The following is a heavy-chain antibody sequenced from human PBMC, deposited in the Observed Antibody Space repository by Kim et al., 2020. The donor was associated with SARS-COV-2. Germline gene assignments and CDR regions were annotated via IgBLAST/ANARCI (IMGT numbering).Heavy chain of an antibody. J-gene: IGHJ3*02. D-gene: IGHD3-22*01. CDR3: ARGYYYDSIDAFDI. CDR1: GFTFSSYG. V-gene: IGHV3-33*05. CDR2: ISYDGSNK. Sequence: VGSLRLSCAASGFTFSSYGMHWVRQAPGKGLEWVAVISYDGSNKYYADSVKGRFTISRDNSKNTLYLQMNSLRAEDTAVYYCARGYYYDSIDAFDIWGQGTMVTVSS.